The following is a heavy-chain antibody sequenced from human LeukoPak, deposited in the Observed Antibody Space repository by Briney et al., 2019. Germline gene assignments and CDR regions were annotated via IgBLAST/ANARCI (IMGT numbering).Heavy chain of an antibody. J-gene: IGHJ4*02. V-gene: IGHV2-70*11. CDR2: IDWDDDR. Sequence: ESGPTLVNPTQTLTLTCTFSVFSLSTSGMCVSWIRQPPGKALEWLARIDWDDDRYYNTSLKTRLTISKDTSKNQVVLTMTNMDPVDTATYYCARMRYCSSTSCYYLDSWGQGTLVTVSS. CDR3: ARMRYCSSTSCYYLDS. CDR1: VFSLSTSGMC. D-gene: IGHD2-2*01.